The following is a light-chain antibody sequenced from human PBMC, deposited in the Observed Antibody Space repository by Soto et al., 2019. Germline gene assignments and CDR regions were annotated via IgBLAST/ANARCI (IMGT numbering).Light chain of an antibody. Sequence: IVVTQSPATLSVSPGERATLSCRASQGVGSNLAWYQQRPGQAPRLLIYDASTRATGIPDRFSGSGSATEFTLTISRLQSEDFAVYYCQQFNIWPHMLSFGGGTKLEMK. V-gene: IGKV3-15*01. J-gene: IGKJ4*01. CDR1: QGVGSN. CDR3: QQFNIWPHMLS. CDR2: DAS.